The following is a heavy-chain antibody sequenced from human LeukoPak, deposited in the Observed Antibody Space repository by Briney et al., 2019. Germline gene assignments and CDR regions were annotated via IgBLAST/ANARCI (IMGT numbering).Heavy chain of an antibody. Sequence: PSETLSLTCAVYGGSFSGYYWSWIRQPAGKGLEWIGRIYTSGSTNYNPSLKSRVTMSVDTSKNQFSLKLSSVTAADTAVYYCARDQSSTQDAFDIWGQGTMVTVSS. D-gene: IGHD1-26*01. CDR2: IYTSGST. V-gene: IGHV4-4*07. CDR3: ARDQSSTQDAFDI. J-gene: IGHJ3*02. CDR1: GGSFSGYY.